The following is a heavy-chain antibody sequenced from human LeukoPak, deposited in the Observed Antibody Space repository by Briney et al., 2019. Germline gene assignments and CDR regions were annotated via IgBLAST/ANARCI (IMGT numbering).Heavy chain of an antibody. D-gene: IGHD6-13*01. Sequence: ASVKVSCKASGYTFTSYDINWVRQATGQGLERMGIINPSGGRTNYAQKLQGRVTMTTDTSTNTAYMELRSLRSDDTAVYYCARAGPRAAAANWFDPWGQGTLVTVSS. CDR2: INPSGGRT. J-gene: IGHJ5*02. CDR3: ARAGPRAAAANWFDP. V-gene: IGHV1-18*01. CDR1: GYTFTSYD.